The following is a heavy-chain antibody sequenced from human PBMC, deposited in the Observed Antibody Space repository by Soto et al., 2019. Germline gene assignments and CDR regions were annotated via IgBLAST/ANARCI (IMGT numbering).Heavy chain of an antibody. Sequence: GGSLRLSCAASGFTFSSYGMHWVRQAPGKGLEWVAVIWYDGSNKYYADSVKGRFTISRDNSKNTLYLQMNSLRAEDTAVYYCARGRRRRVPGSSWYVLDYWGQGTLVTVSS. D-gene: IGHD6-13*01. CDR2: IWYDGSNK. CDR3: ARGRRRRVPGSSWYVLDY. V-gene: IGHV3-33*01. J-gene: IGHJ4*02. CDR1: GFTFSSYG.